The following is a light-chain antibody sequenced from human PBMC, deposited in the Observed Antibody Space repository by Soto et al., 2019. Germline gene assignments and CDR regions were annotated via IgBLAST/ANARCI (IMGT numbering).Light chain of an antibody. V-gene: IGLV1-40*01. CDR3: QSYDSSLSGSV. CDR1: TSDIGAGYD. Sequence: QSVLTQPPSASGTPGQKVTISCSGATSDIGAGYDVHWYQQLPGTAPKLLIYGNSNRPSGVPDRFSGSKSVTSASLAIPGLQAEDEADYYCQSYDSSLSGSVFGTGTKVTVL. CDR2: GNS. J-gene: IGLJ1*01.